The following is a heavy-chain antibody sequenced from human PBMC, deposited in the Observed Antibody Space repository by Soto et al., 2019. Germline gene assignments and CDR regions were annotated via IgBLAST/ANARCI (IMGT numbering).Heavy chain of an antibody. D-gene: IGHD2-21*01. CDR2: IWYDGSNK. V-gene: IGHV3-33*08. Sequence: GGSLRLSCAASGFTFSDYYMSWIRQAPGKGLEWVAVIWYDGSNKYYADSVKGRFTISRDNSKNTLYLQMNSLKTEDTAVYYCVAYLSGHPFWGPGTLVTVSS. CDR1: GFTFSDYY. J-gene: IGHJ4*02. CDR3: VAYLSGHPF.